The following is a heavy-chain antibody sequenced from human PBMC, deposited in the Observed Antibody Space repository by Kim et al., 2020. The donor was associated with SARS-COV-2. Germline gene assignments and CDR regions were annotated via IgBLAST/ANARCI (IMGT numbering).Heavy chain of an antibody. Sequence: GGSLRLSCAASGFTFSSYAMSWVRQAPGKGLEWVSAISGSGGSTYYADSVKGRFTISRDNSKNTLYLQMNSLRAEDTAVYYCAKDLGIAVAGTLYYYYYYGMDVWGQGTTVTVSS. CDR1: GFTFSSYA. CDR2: ISGSGGST. V-gene: IGHV3-23*01. CDR3: AKDLGIAVAGTLYYYYYYGMDV. D-gene: IGHD6-19*01. J-gene: IGHJ6*02.